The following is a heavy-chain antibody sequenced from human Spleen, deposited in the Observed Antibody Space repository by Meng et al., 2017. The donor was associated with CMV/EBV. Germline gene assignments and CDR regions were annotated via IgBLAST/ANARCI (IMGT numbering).Heavy chain of an antibody. D-gene: IGHD5/OR15-5a*01. J-gene: IGHJ4*02. Sequence: GGSLRLSCSASGCTFSTYALHWVRQAPGKGLEWVAVISYDGRNKYYTASVKGRLSISRDNSKNAVFLQMSRLSAEDTGVYYCARGGEYSVFEYWGQGRLVTVSS. V-gene: IGHV3-30*10. CDR3: ARGGEYSVFEY. CDR1: GCTFSTYA. CDR2: ISYDGRNK.